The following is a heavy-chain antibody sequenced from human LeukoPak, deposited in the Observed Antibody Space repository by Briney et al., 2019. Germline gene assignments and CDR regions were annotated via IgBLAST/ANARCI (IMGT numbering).Heavy chain of an antibody. D-gene: IGHD5/OR15-5a*01. Sequence: GGSLRLSCAASGFSLSAHGIHWVRQAPGKGLEWLAAIPSDGLRAYYEGSVKARFTVSRDQNTVFLRMYSLRPEDTAVYFCAREHAIYFYSVLDVWGQGTTVTVSS. V-gene: IGHV3-30*03. CDR1: GFSLSAHG. CDR3: AREHAIYFYSVLDV. J-gene: IGHJ6*02. CDR2: IPSDGLRA.